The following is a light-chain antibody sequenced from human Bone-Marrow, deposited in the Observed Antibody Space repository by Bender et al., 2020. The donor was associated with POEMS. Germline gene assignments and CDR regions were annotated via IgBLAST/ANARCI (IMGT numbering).Light chain of an antibody. CDR3: QSYDNSLGGWV. CDR2: GYN. V-gene: IGLV1-40*01. Sequence: QSVLTQPPSVSGAPGQRVTISCTGSSSNTGSGYDINWYQHLPGTAPKLLIYGYNNRPSGVPDRFFGSKSGTSASLAITGLQAEDEGDYYCQSYDNSLGGWVFGGGTKLTVL. J-gene: IGLJ3*02. CDR1: SSNTGSGYD.